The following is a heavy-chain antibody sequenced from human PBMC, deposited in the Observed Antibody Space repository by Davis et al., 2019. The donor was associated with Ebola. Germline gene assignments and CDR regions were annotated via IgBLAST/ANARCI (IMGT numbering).Heavy chain of an antibody. Sequence: PSETLSLTCAVYGGSFSGYYWSWIRQPPGKGLEWIGYIYYSGSTNYNPSLKSRVTISVDTSKNQFSLKLSSVTAADTAVYYCARGAQYYYDSGSYYSQGWLDYWGQGTLVTVSS. CDR3: ARGAQYYYDSGSYYSQGWLDY. CDR2: IYYSGST. V-gene: IGHV4-59*12. CDR1: GGSFSGYY. D-gene: IGHD3-10*01. J-gene: IGHJ4*02.